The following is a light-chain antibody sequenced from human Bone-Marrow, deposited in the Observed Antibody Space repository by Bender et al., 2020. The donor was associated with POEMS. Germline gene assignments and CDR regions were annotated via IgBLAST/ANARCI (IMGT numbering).Light chain of an antibody. Sequence: QSALTQPASVSGSPGQSITISCTGTSSDVGDYNFVSWYQQHPGKAPKFMIYDVTNRPSGVSNRFSGSKSGNTASLTISGLQAEDEADYYCSSYTSRSTWVFGGGTKLTVL. V-gene: IGLV2-14*03. CDR1: SSDVGDYNF. CDR3: SSYTSRSTWV. J-gene: IGLJ3*02. CDR2: DVT.